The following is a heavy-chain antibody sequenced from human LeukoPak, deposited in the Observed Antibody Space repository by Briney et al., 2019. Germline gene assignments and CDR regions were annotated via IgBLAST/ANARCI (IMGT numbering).Heavy chain of an antibody. V-gene: IGHV4-30-2*01. D-gene: IGHD3-22*01. CDR3: ASGRVYYYDSSGYPSYYFDY. CDR1: GGSISSGDYS. J-gene: IGHJ4*02. CDR2: IYHSGST. Sequence: PSETLSLTCAVSGGSISSGDYSWSWIRQPPGKGLEWIGYIYHSGSTYYNPSLKSRVTISVDRSKNQFSLKLSSVTAADTAVYYCASGRVYYYDSSGYPSYYFDYWGQGTLVTVSS.